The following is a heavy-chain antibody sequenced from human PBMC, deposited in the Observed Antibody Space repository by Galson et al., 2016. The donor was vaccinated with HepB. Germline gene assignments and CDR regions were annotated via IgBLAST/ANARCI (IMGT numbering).Heavy chain of an antibody. D-gene: IGHD5-12*01. CDR3: AHSRILGATYSGFGV. CDR1: GFSLSTRGVG. Sequence: PALVKPTQTLTLTCTFSGFSLSTRGVGVGWIRQPPGKALEWLALIYWDDDKRYSPSLKSRLTITKGTSKNQVLLTMTNMDPVDTATYCCAHSRILGATYSGFGVWGQGTTVTVSS. CDR2: IYWDDDK. J-gene: IGHJ6*02. V-gene: IGHV2-5*02.